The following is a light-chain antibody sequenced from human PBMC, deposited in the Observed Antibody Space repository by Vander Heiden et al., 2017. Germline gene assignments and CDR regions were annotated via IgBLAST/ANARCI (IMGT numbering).Light chain of an antibody. J-gene: IGLJ2*01. CDR3: CSYAGSLVV. Sequence: QSALTQPRSVSGSPGQSVTISCTGTSSDVGGYNYVSWYQQHPGKAPKVMIYDVTQRSSGVPDRFSGSKSGNTASLTISGLQAEDEADYYCCSYAGSLVVFGGGTKL. CDR2: DVT. V-gene: IGLV2-11*01. CDR1: SSDVGGYNY.